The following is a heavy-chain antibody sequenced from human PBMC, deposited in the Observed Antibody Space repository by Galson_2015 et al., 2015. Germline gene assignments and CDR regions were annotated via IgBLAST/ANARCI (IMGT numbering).Heavy chain of an antibody. V-gene: IGHV1-69*01. Sequence: VSCKASGYTFTSYAMHWVRQAPGQGLEWMGGIIPIFGTANYAQKFHGRVTITADESTSTAYMELSSLRSEDTAVYYCARDACSSTSCYVRGHAFDIWGQGTMVTVSS. CDR2: IIPIFGTA. CDR3: ARDACSSTSCYVRGHAFDI. J-gene: IGHJ3*02. D-gene: IGHD2-2*01. CDR1: GYTFTSYA.